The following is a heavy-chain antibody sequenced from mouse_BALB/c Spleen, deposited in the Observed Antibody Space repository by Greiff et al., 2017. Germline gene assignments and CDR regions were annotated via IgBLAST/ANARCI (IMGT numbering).Heavy chain of an antibody. CDR1: GFTFSDYG. D-gene: IGHD3-3*01. Sequence: EVQGVESGGGLVQPGGSRKLSCAASGFTFSDYGMAWVRQAPGKGPEWVAFISNLAYSIYYADTVTGRFTISRENAKNTLYLEMSSLRSEDTAMYYCARDRGPYWYFDVWGAGTTVTVSS. CDR3: ARDRGPYWYFDV. V-gene: IGHV5-15*02. CDR2: ISNLAYSI. J-gene: IGHJ1*01.